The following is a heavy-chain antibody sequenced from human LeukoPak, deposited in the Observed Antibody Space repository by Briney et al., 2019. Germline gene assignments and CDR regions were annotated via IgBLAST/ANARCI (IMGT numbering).Heavy chain of an antibody. V-gene: IGHV4-59*01. CDR1: GGSFSSYY. D-gene: IGHD6-19*01. Sequence: SETLSVTCTVSGGSFSSYYWSWIRQPPGQGLEWIGYIYYGGGTNYNPSLKSRVTISVDTSKNQFSMKVSSVTARDTAVYYGARGYSSGWYVNWFDPWGQGTLVTVSS. CDR3: ARGYSSGWYVNWFDP. CDR2: IYYGGGT. J-gene: IGHJ5*02.